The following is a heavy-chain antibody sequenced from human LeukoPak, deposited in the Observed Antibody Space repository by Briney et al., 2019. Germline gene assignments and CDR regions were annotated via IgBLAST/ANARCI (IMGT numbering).Heavy chain of an antibody. D-gene: IGHD2-15*01. J-gene: IGHJ4*02. CDR1: GFTFSSYA. CDR3: ARDPRVVVVAATRGDDY. CDR2: ISYDGSNK. V-gene: IGHV3-30-3*01. Sequence: GGSLRLSCAASGFTFSSYAMHWVRQAPGKGLEWVAVISYDGSNKYYADSVKGRFTISRDNSKNTLYLQMNSLRAEDTAVYYCARDPRVVVVAATRGDDYWGQGTLVTVSS.